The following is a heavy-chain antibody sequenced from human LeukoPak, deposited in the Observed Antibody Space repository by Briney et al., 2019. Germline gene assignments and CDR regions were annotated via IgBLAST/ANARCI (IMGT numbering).Heavy chain of an antibody. CDR3: AKVLGDWGYYFDY. J-gene: IGHJ4*02. CDR1: GFAFRSHA. V-gene: IGHV3-23*01. Sequence: GGSLRLSCTASGFAFRSHAMHWVRQAPGKGLEWVSAISGSGGSTYYADSVKGRFTISRDNSKNTLYLQMNSLRAEGTAVYYCAKVLGDWGYYFDYWGQGTLVTVSS. D-gene: IGHD7-27*01. CDR2: ISGSGGST.